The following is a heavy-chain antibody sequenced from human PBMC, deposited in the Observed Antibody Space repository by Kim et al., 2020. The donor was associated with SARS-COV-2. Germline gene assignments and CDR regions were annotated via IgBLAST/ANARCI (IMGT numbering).Heavy chain of an antibody. Sequence: GGSLRLSCAASGFTFSSYGMHWVRQAPGKGLEWVAVIWYDGSNKYYADSVKGRFTISRDNSKNTLYLQMNSLRAEDTAVYYCAKGEEYYDSSGYSGGPRFDYWGQGTLVTVSS. CDR1: GFTFSSYG. D-gene: IGHD3-22*01. V-gene: IGHV3-33*06. CDR3: AKGEEYYDSSGYSGGPRFDY. CDR2: IWYDGSNK. J-gene: IGHJ4*02.